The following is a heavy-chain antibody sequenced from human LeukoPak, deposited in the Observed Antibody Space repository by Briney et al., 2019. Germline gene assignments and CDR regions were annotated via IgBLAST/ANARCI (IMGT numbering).Heavy chain of an antibody. CDR2: INHSGST. CDR1: RPSLGVYY. J-gene: IGHJ4*02. CDR3: ARETRGYFDY. V-gene: IGHV4-34*01. D-gene: IGHD1-7*01. Sequence: TLSLACPVDRPSLGVYYWGCVRQPPGKLLEWIGEINHSGSTNYNPSLKSRVTISVDTSKNQFSLKLSSVTAADTAVYYCARETRGYFDYWGQGTLVTVSS.